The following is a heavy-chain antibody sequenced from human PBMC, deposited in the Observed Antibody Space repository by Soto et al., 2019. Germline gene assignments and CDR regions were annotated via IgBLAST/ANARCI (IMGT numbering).Heavy chain of an antibody. CDR3: ARDPGIAAAGIIGFDY. J-gene: IGHJ4*02. CDR1: GDSVSSNSAA. V-gene: IGHV6-1*01. D-gene: IGHD6-13*01. Sequence: SQTLSLTCVISGDSVSSNSAAWNWIRQSPSRGLEWLGRTYYRSKWYNDYAVSVKSRITINPDTSKNQFSLQLNSVTPEDTAVYYCARDPGIAAAGIIGFDYWGQGTLVTVSS. CDR2: TYYRSKWYN.